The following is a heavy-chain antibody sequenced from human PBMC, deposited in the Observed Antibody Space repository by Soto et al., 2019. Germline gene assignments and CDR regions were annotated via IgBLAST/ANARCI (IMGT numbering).Heavy chain of an antibody. CDR3: ARQDSPVFSYVTDV. CDR2: IHYSGST. D-gene: IGHD3-16*01. Sequence: CISQNKGKELEWIGYIHYSGSTNYTPSLMSRVTMSVDTSKNQFSLNLRSLTAADTAVYFCARQDSPVFSYVTDVRGNGT. V-gene: IGHV4-59*08. J-gene: IGHJ6*01.